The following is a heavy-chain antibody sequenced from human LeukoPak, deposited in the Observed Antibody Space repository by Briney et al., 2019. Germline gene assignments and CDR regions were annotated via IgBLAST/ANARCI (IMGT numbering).Heavy chain of an antibody. CDR2: IYYSGST. V-gene: IGHV4-38-2*02. D-gene: IGHD6-13*01. J-gene: IGHJ5*02. CDR3: ARDLGASSSYGWFDP. Sequence: SETLSLTCTVSGYSISSGYYWGWIRQPPGKGLEWIGSIYYSGSTYYNPSLKSRVTISVDTSKNQFSLKLSSVTAADTAVYYCARDLGASSSYGWFDPWGRGTLVTVSS. CDR1: GYSISSGYY.